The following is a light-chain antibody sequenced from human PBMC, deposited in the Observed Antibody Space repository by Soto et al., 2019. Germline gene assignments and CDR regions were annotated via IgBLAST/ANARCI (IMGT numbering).Light chain of an antibody. V-gene: IGKV3-11*01. Sequence: EIVLTQSPATLSLSLGERATLSCRASQSVSSNLAWYQQKPGQAPRLLIYDASNRATGIPARFSGSGSGTDFTLTISSLEPEDFAVYYCQRGDTFGQGTRLEIK. CDR2: DAS. J-gene: IGKJ5*01. CDR3: QRGDT. CDR1: QSVSSN.